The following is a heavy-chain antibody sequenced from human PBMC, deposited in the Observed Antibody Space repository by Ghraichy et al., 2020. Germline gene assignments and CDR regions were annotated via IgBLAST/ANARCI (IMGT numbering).Heavy chain of an antibody. CDR3: ARDQFSFRELLPMDV. V-gene: IGHV1-18*01. CDR1: GYTFTSYG. Sequence: ASVKVSCKASGYTFTSYGISWVRQAPGQGLEWMGWITAYNGNTNYAQKLQGRVTMTTDTSTSTAYMELRSLRSDDTAVYYCARDQFSFRELLPMDVWGKGTTVTVSS. J-gene: IGHJ6*03. D-gene: IGHD3-10*01. CDR2: ITAYNGNT.